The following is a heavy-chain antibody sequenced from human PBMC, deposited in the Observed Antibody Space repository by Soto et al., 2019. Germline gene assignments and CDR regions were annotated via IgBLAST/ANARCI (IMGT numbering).Heavy chain of an antibody. V-gene: IGHV1-69*13. Sequence: SSVKGCCKASGGTFSGYAISWVRQAPGQGLEWMGGIIPIFGTANYAQKFQGRVTITADESTSTAYMELSSLRSEDTAVYYCATLIHVDTAMVTPFDYWGQGTLVTVS. J-gene: IGHJ4*02. CDR3: ATLIHVDTAMVTPFDY. CDR1: GGTFSGYA. D-gene: IGHD5-18*01. CDR2: IIPIFGTA.